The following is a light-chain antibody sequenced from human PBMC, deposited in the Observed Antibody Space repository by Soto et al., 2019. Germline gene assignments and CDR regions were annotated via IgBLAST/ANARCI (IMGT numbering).Light chain of an antibody. J-gene: IGKJ2*01. CDR2: GAS. CDR1: QSVSSNY. V-gene: IGKV3-20*01. Sequence: EIVLTQSPGTLSLSPGERATLSCRASQSVSSNYLAWYQQKPGQAPRLLIFGASGRTTGIPDRFSGSGSGTDFTLTISRLEPEDFAMYFCQQSGTSPYTFGQGTKVDIK. CDR3: QQSGTSPYT.